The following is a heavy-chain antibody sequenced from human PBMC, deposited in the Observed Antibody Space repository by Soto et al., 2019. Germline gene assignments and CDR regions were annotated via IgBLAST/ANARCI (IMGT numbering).Heavy chain of an antibody. Sequence: QIQLLQSGAEVKKPGASVKVTCKASGYTFRNFGISWGRQAPGQGLEWMGWISAYNANANYAQKFQGRLTMTADTSTSTAYMELRSLRSDDTAVYYCARENSYFDYWVQGTLVTVSS. CDR1: GYTFRNFG. CDR2: ISAYNANA. J-gene: IGHJ4*02. V-gene: IGHV1-18*01. CDR3: ARENSYFDY.